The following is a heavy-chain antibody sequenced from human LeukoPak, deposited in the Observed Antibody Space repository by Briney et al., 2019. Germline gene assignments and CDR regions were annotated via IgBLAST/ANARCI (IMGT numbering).Heavy chain of an antibody. CDR3: ARESVNYDGSVYGHHKYYFNY. CDR1: GFTVSSNY. J-gene: IGHJ4*02. D-gene: IGHD3-22*01. V-gene: IGHV3-53*01. Sequence: GGSLRLSCAASGFTVSSNYMSWVRQAPGKGLEWVSVIYSGGSTYYADSVKGRFTISRDNSKNTLYLQMNSLRAEDTAVYYWARESVNYDGSVYGHHKYYFNYGAQEPLVTVSS. CDR2: IYSGGST.